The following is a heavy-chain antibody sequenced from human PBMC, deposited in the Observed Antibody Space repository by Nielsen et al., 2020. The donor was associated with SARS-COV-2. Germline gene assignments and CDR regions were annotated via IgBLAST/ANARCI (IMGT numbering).Heavy chain of an antibody. J-gene: IGHJ4*02. CDR3: AREYSSSWYAGYYFDY. D-gene: IGHD6-13*01. CDR1: GFTFSSYA. V-gene: IGHV3-30-3*01. CDR2: ISYDGSNK. Sequence: GGSLRLSCAASGFTFSSYAMHWVRQAPGKGLEWVAVISYDGSNKYYADSVKGRFTISRDNSKNTLYLQMNSLRAEDTAVYYCAREYSSSWYAGYYFDYWGQGTLVTVSS.